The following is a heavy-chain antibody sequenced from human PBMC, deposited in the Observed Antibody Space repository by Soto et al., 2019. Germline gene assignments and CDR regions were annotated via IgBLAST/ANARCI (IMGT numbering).Heavy chain of an antibody. CDR1: RVTFTNFG. Sequence: PACCLRICCAAGRVTFTNFGMHWVRQAPGKGLEWVAVISYDGSSNKYIDFVKGRFTISRDNSMNTLYLQMNSLRAEDTAVYYCANGWNYLYAFDIWGQGTMVTVSS. V-gene: IGHV3-30*18. D-gene: IGHD1-7*01. CDR2: ISYDGSSN. CDR3: ANGWNYLYAFDI. J-gene: IGHJ3*02.